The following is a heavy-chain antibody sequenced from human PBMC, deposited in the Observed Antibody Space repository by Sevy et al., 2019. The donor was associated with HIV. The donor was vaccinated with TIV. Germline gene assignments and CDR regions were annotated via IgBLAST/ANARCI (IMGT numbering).Heavy chain of an antibody. CDR2: INHSGST. CDR1: GGSFSGYY. D-gene: IGHD2-2*01. V-gene: IGHV4-34*01. CDR3: ARAPPVVVVPGAPSWFDP. Sequence: SETLSLTCAVYGGSFSGYYWNWIRHPPGKALEWIGEINHSGSTNYNPSLKSRVTISVDTSKNQFSLKLNFVTAADTAVYYCARAPPVVVVPGAPSWFDPWGQGTLVTVSS. J-gene: IGHJ5*02.